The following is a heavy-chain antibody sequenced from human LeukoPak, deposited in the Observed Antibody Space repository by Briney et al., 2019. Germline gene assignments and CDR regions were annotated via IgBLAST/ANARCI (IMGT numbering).Heavy chain of an antibody. J-gene: IGHJ3*02. Sequence: GASVKVSCKASGHTFTNYGITWVRQAPGQGLEWMGWISAYNGNTNYAQKFQGRVTITADKSTSTAYMELSSLRSEDTAVYYCARGRPYYYDSSGYDAFDIWGQGTMVTVSS. CDR2: ISAYNGNT. CDR3: ARGRPYYYDSSGYDAFDI. D-gene: IGHD3-22*01. CDR1: GHTFTNYG. V-gene: IGHV1-18*01.